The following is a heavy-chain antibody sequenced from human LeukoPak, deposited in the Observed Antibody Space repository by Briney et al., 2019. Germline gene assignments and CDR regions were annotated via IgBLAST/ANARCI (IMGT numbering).Heavy chain of an antibody. CDR2: INAGNGNT. Sequence: ASVKVSCKASGYTFTSYAMHWVRQAPGQRLEWMGWINAGNGNTKYSQKFQGRVTITRDTSASTAYMELSSLRSEDTAVYYCARGGATTIFGVVITRAPFDYWGQGTLVTVSS. J-gene: IGHJ4*02. CDR1: GYTFTSYA. V-gene: IGHV1-3*01. CDR3: ARGGATTIFGVVITRAPFDY. D-gene: IGHD3-3*01.